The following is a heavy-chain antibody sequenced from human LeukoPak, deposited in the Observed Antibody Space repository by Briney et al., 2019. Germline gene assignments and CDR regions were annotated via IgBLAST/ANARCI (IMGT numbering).Heavy chain of an antibody. D-gene: IGHD6-19*01. V-gene: IGHV3-23*01. J-gene: IGHJ4*02. CDR2: ITSSGRST. CDR3: AKDLDGSGLYGGLDY. CDR1: GFSFENYG. Sequence: LSGGSLRLSCAASGFSFENYGMNWVRQAPGKGLEWVSGITSSGRSTYYADSVKGRFTISRDNSENTLYLQMNTLRGDDTAVYYCAKDLDGSGLYGGLDYWGQGILVTVSS.